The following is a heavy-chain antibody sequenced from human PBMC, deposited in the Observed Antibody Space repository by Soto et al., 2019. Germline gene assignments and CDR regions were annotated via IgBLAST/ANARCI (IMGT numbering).Heavy chain of an antibody. CDR1: SGPSRSHN. CDR3: VRQGIDYLHGLVDV. V-gene: IGHV4-59*08. J-gene: IGHJ6*02. D-gene: IGHD5-12*01. Sequence: QVQGQQSGPGLVKPSESLSLTCTVSSGPSRSHNWGWIRQPPGRGLEWIGYVYYTGDTSYNPSLKSRVTISADTSTNHISLTLRSVTAADTAVYYCVRQGIDYLHGLVDVWGQGTTVSVSS. CDR2: VYYTGDT.